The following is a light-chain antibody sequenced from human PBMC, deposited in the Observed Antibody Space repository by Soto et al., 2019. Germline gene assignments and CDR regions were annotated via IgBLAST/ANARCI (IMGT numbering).Light chain of an antibody. CDR2: EDT. CDR3: CSYADSSRTLV. Sequence: QSVLTQSASVSGSPGQSITISCTGTGSVVGSYNLVSWYQQVPGKAPKLMVYEDTKRPSGVSNRFSGSKSGNSASLTISGLQAEDEADYYCCSYADSSRTLVFGGGTQLTVL. V-gene: IGLV2-23*01. CDR1: GSVVGSYNL. J-gene: IGLJ2*01.